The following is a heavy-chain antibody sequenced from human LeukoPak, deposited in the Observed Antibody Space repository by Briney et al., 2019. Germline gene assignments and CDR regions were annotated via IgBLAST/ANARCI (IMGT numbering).Heavy chain of an antibody. V-gene: IGHV1-46*01. J-gene: IGHJ5*02. CDR2: INPSGDGT. Sequence: ASVKVSCKASGHTFTTYYVHLVRQAPGQGREWMGVINPSGDGTNYPQRFQGRVTLTRDTSTSTVYMELSSLRSEDTTIYYCAKEPPNTGWFDPWGQGTLVTVSS. CDR1: GHTFTTYY. D-gene: IGHD1-14*01. CDR3: AKEPPNTGWFDP.